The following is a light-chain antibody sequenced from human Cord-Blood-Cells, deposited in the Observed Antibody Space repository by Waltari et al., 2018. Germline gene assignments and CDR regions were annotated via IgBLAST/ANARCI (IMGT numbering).Light chain of an antibody. CDR2: DVS. CDR1: SSDVGGYNY. J-gene: IGLJ2*01. V-gene: IGLV2-14*01. CDR3: SSYTSSSPVV. Sequence: QSALTQPASVSGSPGQSITISCTGTSSDVGGYNYVPWYQQHPGKAPKLVIYDVSNRPSGVSNRFSGSKSGNTASLTISGLQAEDEADYYCSSYTSSSPVVFGGGTKLTVL.